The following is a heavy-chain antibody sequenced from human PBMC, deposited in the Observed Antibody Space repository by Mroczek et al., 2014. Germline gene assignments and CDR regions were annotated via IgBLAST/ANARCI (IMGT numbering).Heavy chain of an antibody. V-gene: IGHV4-59*01. CDR2: IYYSGST. Sequence: QVQLVQSGPGLVKPSETLSLTCTVSGGSISSYYWSWIRQPPGKGLEWIGYIYYSGSTNYNPSLKSRVTISVDTSKNQFSLKLSSVTAADTAVYYCARDLPIAVAGTYYYYYMDVWGKGTTVTVSS. CDR1: GGSISSYY. J-gene: IGHJ6*03. CDR3: ARDLPIAVAGTYYYYYMDV. D-gene: IGHD6-19*01.